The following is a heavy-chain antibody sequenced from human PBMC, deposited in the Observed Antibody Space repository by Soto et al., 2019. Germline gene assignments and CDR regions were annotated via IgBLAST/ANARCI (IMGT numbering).Heavy chain of an antibody. V-gene: IGHV6-1*01. J-gene: IGHJ5*02. D-gene: IGHD2-2*01. CDR2: TYYRSKWYN. CDR3: ARDRPRDIVVVPAAIASNWFDP. CDR1: GDSVSSNSAA. Sequence: PSQTLSLTCVISGDSVSSNSAAWNWIRQSPSRGLEWLGRTYYRSKWYNDYAVSVKSRITINPDTSKNQFSLQLNSVTPGDTAVYYCARDRPRDIVVVPAAIASNWFDPWGQGTLVTVSS.